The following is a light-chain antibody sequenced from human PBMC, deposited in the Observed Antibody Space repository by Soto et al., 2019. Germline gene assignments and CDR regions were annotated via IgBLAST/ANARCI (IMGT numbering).Light chain of an antibody. CDR2: AAS. V-gene: IGKV1-27*01. Sequence: DIQMTQSPSSLSASVGDRVTTTCRASQDINNYLAWYQQKPGKPPKLLIYAASTLQSGVPSRFSGGGSGTDFTLTINSLQPEDVATYYCQRYNNGPPVTFGPGTKVDIK. J-gene: IGKJ3*01. CDR3: QRYNNGPPVT. CDR1: QDINNY.